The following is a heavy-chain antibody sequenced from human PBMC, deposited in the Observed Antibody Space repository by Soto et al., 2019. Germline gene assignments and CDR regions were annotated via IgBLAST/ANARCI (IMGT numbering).Heavy chain of an antibody. Sequence: SETLSLTCTVSGGSISSGGYYWSWIRQHPGKGLEWIGYIYYSGSTYYNPSLKSRVTISVDTSKNQFSLKLSSVTAADTAVYYCARGDCTNGVCYKNYPGWFDPWGQGTLVTVS. J-gene: IGHJ5*02. V-gene: IGHV4-31*03. CDR3: ARGDCTNGVCYKNYPGWFDP. CDR2: IYYSGST. D-gene: IGHD2-8*01. CDR1: GGSISSGGYY.